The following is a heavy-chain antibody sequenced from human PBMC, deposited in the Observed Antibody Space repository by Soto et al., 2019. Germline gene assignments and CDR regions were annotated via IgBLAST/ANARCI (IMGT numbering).Heavy chain of an antibody. CDR1: GGTFSNHA. J-gene: IGHJ4*02. V-gene: IGHV1-69*12. CDR2: FIPIFATA. CDR3: ARDLSVVATGSLG. Sequence: QVQLVQSGAEVKKPGSSVKVSCKASGGTFSNHAISWVRQAPGQGLEWMGGFIPIFATANYAQKFQGRVTNTADESTSTVYMELSSLRSEDTAGYYCARDLSVVATGSLGWGQGTLVNVSS. D-gene: IGHD2-2*01.